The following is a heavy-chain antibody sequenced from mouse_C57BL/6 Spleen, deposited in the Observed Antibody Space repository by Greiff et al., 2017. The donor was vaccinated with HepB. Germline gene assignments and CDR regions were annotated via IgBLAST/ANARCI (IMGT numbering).Heavy chain of an antibody. CDR3: AREPRYFDY. CDR1: GFTFSSYA. Sequence: EVQRVESGGGLVKPGGSLKLSCAASGFTFSSYAMSWVRQTPEKRLEWVATISDGGSYTYYPDNVKGRFTISRDNAKNNLYLQMSHLKSEDTAMYYCAREPRYFDYWGQGTTLTVSS. CDR2: ISDGGSYT. J-gene: IGHJ2*01. V-gene: IGHV5-4*01.